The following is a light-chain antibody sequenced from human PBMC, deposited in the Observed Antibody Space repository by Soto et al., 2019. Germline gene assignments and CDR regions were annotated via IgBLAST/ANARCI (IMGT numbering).Light chain of an antibody. CDR2: GAS. CDR1: QDIRKD. J-gene: IGKJ2*01. V-gene: IGKV1-6*01. Sequence: AIQMTQSPSSLSASVGDRVTITCRASQDIRKDLAWYQQKPGKAPQILIYGASTLQTGVASRFSGSGSATDFTLTISSLQPEDSAAYYWLQDYNYPFTFGQGTKVDIK. CDR3: LQDYNYPFT.